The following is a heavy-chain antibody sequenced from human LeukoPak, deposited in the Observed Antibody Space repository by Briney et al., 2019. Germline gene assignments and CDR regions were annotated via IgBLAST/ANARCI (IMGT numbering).Heavy chain of an antibody. Sequence: GGSLRLSCAASRFTLSSYWMHWVRQAPGKGLVWVSRINTDGSSTNYADSVKGRFTISRDNAMNTLYLQMNNLRAEDTAVYYCASRTGVYWGRGTLVSVSS. D-gene: IGHD1-14*01. CDR1: RFTLSSYW. CDR2: INTDGSST. J-gene: IGHJ4*02. CDR3: ASRTGVY. V-gene: IGHV3-74*01.